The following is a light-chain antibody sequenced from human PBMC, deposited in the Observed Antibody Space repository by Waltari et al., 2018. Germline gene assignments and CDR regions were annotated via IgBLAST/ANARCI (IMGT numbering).Light chain of an antibody. CDR1: QSISSR. Sequence: EIVMRQSPATLSMSLGQRATLSCRASQSISSRLAWYQQKPGKAHRLLIYETSTRATGVPARFSGSGSGTEFTLAISSLQSEDFATYYCQHWNSFGQGTNLEI. CDR3: QHWNS. V-gene: IGKV3-15*01. J-gene: IGKJ2*01. CDR2: ETS.